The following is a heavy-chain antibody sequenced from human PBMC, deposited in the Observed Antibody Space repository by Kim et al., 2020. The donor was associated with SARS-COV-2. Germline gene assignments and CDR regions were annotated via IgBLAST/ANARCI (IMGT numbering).Heavy chain of an antibody. Sequence: SETLSLTCTVSGGSISSSSYYWGWIRQPPGKGLEWIGSIYYSGSTYYNPSLKSRVTISVDTSKNQFSLKLSSVTAADTAVYYCARDHPYGGVTSWGQGTLVTVSS. CDR1: GGSISSSSYY. CDR3: ARDHPYGGVTS. CDR2: IYYSGST. D-gene: IGHD4-17*01. V-gene: IGHV4-39*07. J-gene: IGHJ4*02.